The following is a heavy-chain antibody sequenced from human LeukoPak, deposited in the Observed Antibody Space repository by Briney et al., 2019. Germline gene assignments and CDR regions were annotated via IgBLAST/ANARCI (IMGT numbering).Heavy chain of an antibody. CDR1: GFSFSCYT. Sequence: GGSLRLSCAASGFSFSCYTMNWVRQAPGKGLEWVSYISSSGRTIYNADSVKGRFTISRDNAKNSLYLQMNSLRAEDTAVYYCASYYYDSSGYWVHAFDIWGQGTMVTVSS. CDR3: ASYYYDSSGYWVHAFDI. J-gene: IGHJ3*02. CDR2: ISSSGRTI. V-gene: IGHV3-48*03. D-gene: IGHD3-22*01.